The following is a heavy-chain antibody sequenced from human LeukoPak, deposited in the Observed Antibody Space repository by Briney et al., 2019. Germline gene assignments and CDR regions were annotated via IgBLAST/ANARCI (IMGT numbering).Heavy chain of an antibody. CDR3: ARVVPDTGGSAPGGTYNWFDP. CDR2: IYHSGST. V-gene: IGHV4-4*02. Sequence: PSETLSLTCAVSGGSISSSNWWSWARQPPGKGLEWIGEIYHSGSTNYNPSLKSRVTISVDKSKNQFSLKLSSVTAADTAVYYCARVVPDTGGSAPGGTYNWFDPWGQGTLVTVSS. J-gene: IGHJ5*02. D-gene: IGHD3-10*01. CDR1: GGSISSSNW.